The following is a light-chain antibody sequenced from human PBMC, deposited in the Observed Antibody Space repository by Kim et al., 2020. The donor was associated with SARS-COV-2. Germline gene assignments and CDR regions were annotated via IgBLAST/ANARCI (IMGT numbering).Light chain of an antibody. J-gene: IGLJ3*02. Sequence: SYELTQPPSVSVSPGQTASISCFGDKLGNKYACWYQQKPGQSPVLVIYQDNKRPSGIPERFSGSNSGNTATLTISGTQTMDEADYYCQAWDNSVGVFGGG. V-gene: IGLV3-1*01. CDR2: QDN. CDR3: QAWDNSVGV. CDR1: KLGNKY.